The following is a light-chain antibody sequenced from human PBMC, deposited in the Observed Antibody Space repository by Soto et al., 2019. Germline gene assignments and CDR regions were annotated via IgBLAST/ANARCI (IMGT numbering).Light chain of an antibody. CDR1: QSVRSDY. V-gene: IGKV3-20*01. J-gene: IGKJ4*02. CDR3: HQYGNSPLT. CDR2: GVS. Sequence: EIVLTQSPATLSLSPGDRATLSCRASQSVRSDYFAWYQQKPGQPPRVILFGVSTRATAIPDRFSGSGSGTDFTLTISRLEPDDFGIYYCHQYGNSPLTFGGGTKVE.